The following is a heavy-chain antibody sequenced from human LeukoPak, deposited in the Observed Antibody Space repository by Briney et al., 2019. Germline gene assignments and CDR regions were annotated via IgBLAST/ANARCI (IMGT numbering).Heavy chain of an antibody. Sequence: PGGSLRLSCAASGFTFSSYAMSWVRQAPGKRLEWVSAISGSGGSTYYADSVKGRFTISRDNSKNTLYLQMNSLRAEDTAVYYCSKGDHYDFWSGYSPVYFDYWGQGTLVTVSS. J-gene: IGHJ4*02. CDR2: ISGSGGST. D-gene: IGHD3-3*01. CDR3: SKGDHYDFWSGYSPVYFDY. V-gene: IGHV3-23*01. CDR1: GFTFSSYA.